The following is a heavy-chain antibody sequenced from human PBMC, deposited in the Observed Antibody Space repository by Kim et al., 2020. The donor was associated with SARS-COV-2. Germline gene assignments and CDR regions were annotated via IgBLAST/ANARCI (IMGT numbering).Heavy chain of an antibody. Sequence: GESLKISCKGSGYSFTSYWISWVRQMPGKGLEWMGRIDPSDSYTNYSPSFQGHVTISADKSISTAYLQWSSLKASDTAMYYCASHIRPGHVYYYYGMDVWGQGTTVTVSS. CDR2: IDPSDSYT. D-gene: IGHD6-6*01. V-gene: IGHV5-10-1*01. CDR1: GYSFTSYW. J-gene: IGHJ6*02. CDR3: ASHIRPGHVYYYYGMDV.